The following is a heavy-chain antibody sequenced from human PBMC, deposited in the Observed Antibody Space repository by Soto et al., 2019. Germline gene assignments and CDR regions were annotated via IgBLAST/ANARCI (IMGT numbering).Heavy chain of an antibody. J-gene: IGHJ3*02. CDR3: ARDGLHDSHSINAFDI. CDR1: GFTFNKYH. V-gene: IGHV3-30-3*01. CDR2: IANDGCNK. D-gene: IGHD3-9*01. Sequence: QVQLVESGGGVVQPGRSTRLSCAASGFTFNKYHMHWVRQAPGKGLEWVAVIANDGCNKKHADSVKGRFTISRDNSKNTMYLEMNSLRTDDTAVYFCARDGLHDSHSINAFDIWGQGTVVTVSS.